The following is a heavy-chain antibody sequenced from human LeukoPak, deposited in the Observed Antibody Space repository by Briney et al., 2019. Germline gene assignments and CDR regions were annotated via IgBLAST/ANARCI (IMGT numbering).Heavy chain of an antibody. Sequence: GGSLSLSCAASGFTFCSYGMQWVRQARGKGLGWVAVISNDGSQKYYADYVKSRYTISRDNSKNTLSLQVSSLRTEDTAVYYCAKDRYSYAFEYSDSWGQGTLVTVSS. D-gene: IGHD5-18*01. J-gene: IGHJ4*02. CDR3: AKDRYSYAFEYSDS. CDR2: ISNDGSQK. V-gene: IGHV3-30*18. CDR1: GFTFCSYG.